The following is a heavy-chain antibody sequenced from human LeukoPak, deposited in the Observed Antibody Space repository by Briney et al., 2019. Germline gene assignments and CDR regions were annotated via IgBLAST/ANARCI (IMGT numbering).Heavy chain of an antibody. D-gene: IGHD3-22*01. CDR1: GGSISSYY. V-gene: IGHV4-39*01. CDR3: ARQGYDSRGYYRKPLNYFDY. J-gene: IGHJ4*02. Sequence: KPSETLSLTCTVSGGSISSYYWGWIRQPPGKGLEWIGSIYYSGSTYYNPSLKSRVTISVDTSKNQFSLKLSSVTAADTAVYYCARQGYDSRGYYRKPLNYFDYWGQGTLVTVSS. CDR2: IYYSGST.